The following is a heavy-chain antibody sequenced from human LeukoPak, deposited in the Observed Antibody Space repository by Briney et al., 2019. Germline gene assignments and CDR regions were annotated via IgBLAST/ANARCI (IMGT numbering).Heavy chain of an antibody. CDR2: IYSGST. Sequence: SETLSLTCTVSGGSISSGNYYWGWIRQPPGKGLEWIGSIYSGSTYSNPSLKSRVIISVDTSKNQFSLKLSSVTAADTAVYYCARHVWDIGFQQWGQGTQVTVSS. J-gene: IGHJ1*01. CDR3: ARHVWDIGFQQ. V-gene: IGHV4-39*01. D-gene: IGHD2-8*01. CDR1: GGSISSGNYY.